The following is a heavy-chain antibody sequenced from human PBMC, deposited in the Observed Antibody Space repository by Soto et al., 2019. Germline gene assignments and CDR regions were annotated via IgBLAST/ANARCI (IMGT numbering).Heavy chain of an antibody. J-gene: IGHJ5*02. CDR3: ALAGT. CDR2: ITPISGTT. CDR1: GGTFRSYA. Sequence: QVQLVQSGAEVKKPGSSMKVSCKVSGGTFRSYAINWVRQAPGQGLEWMGGITPISGTTNYAQKFQGRVTITADESTSTAYMGLSSLRYDDTAVYYCALAGTWGQGSPVTVSS. V-gene: IGHV1-69*01.